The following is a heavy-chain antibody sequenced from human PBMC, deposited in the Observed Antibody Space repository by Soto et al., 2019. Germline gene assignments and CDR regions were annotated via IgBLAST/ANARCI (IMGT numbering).Heavy chain of an antibody. CDR1: GFTFSSYA. Sequence: QVQLVESGGGVVQPGRSLRLSCAASGFTFSSYAMHWVRQAPGKGLEWVAVILCDGSNKYDAASVKGRFTITRDNSKNTLNLKMNSQRAEDTAVYYCASNLTTLNVLRFLEWYHYYYSMDVWGQGTTVTVSS. CDR3: ASNLTTLNVLRFLEWYHYYYSMDV. V-gene: IGHV3-30-3*01. J-gene: IGHJ6*02. D-gene: IGHD3-3*01. CDR2: ILCDGSNK.